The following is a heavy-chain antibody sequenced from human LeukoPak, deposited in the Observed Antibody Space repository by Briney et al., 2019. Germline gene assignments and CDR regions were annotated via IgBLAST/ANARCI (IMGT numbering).Heavy chain of an antibody. CDR3: ARGRNYDGGGFDY. V-gene: IGHV1-2*06. CDR2: INPNNGAT. J-gene: IGHJ4*02. Sequence: ASVKVSCKASGYNFTRYYMHWVRQAPGQGLEWMGRINPNNGATTYAQNFQGRVTMTRDTSISTAYMELSSLSSDDTAVYYCARGRNYDGGGFDYWGQGTLVTVSS. CDR1: GYNFTRYY. D-gene: IGHD3-16*01.